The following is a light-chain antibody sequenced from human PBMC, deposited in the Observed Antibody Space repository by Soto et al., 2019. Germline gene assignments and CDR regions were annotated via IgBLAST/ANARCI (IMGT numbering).Light chain of an antibody. J-gene: IGLJ1*01. CDR3: SSYTGTSTLYV. CDR1: SSDVGGYNY. CDR2: DVS. Sequence: QSVLTQPASVSGSPGQSITISCTGTSSDVGGYNYVSWYQQHPGKAPKLIIYDVSNRPSGVSDRFSGSKSGNTASLTISGLQAEDEADYHCSSYTGTSTLYVFGTGTKLTVL. V-gene: IGLV2-14*01.